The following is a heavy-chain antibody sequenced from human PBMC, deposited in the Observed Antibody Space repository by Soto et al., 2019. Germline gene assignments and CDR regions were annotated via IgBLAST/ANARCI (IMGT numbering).Heavy chain of an antibody. J-gene: IGHJ4*02. CDR1: GYTFTSYW. CDR2: IYPGDSDT. Sequence: PGESLKISCKDSGYTFTSYWIAWVRQMPGSGLEWMGIIYPGDSDTRYSPSFQGQVTISVDESISTAYLQWSSLKASDTAIYYCARLTTGTYKAPFDFWGQGTLVTVSS. D-gene: IGHD1-1*01. V-gene: IGHV5-51*01. CDR3: ARLTTGTYKAPFDF.